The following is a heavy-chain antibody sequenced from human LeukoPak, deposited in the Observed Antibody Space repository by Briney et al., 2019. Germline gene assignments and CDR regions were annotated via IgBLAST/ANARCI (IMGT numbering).Heavy chain of an antibody. V-gene: IGHV4-34*01. Sequence: SETLSLTCAVSGVSFTGYYWSWIRQPPGKGPEWIGEISHSGRTAYNPSLKSRVAISLDTSKNQFSLKLSFVSAADTAVYYCTRTSPGIPPDFWGQGTLVTVSS. J-gene: IGHJ4*02. CDR3: TRTSPGIPPDF. CDR2: ISHSGRT. D-gene: IGHD1-1*01. CDR1: GVSFTGYY.